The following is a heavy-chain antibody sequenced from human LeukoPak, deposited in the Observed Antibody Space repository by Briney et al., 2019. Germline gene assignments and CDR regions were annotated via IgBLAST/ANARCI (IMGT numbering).Heavy chain of an antibody. CDR3: ARHQVVVATFDY. CDR1: GFTFSSHE. D-gene: IGHD2-15*01. V-gene: IGHV3-48*03. Sequence: GGSLRLSCVASGFTFSSHEMNWVRQAPGKGLEWRSYINSGGETIYYADSVKGRFTISRDNPIKSLYLQMNSLRGEDTAVYYCARHQVVVATFDYWGQGTLVTVSS. J-gene: IGHJ4*02. CDR2: INSGGETI.